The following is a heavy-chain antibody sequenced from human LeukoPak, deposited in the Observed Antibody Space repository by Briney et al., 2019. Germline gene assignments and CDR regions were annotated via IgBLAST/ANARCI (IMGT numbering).Heavy chain of an antibody. J-gene: IGHJ4*02. CDR2: IRYDGSNK. D-gene: IGHD4-17*01. CDR3: AKSQGMTTVTSYFDY. V-gene: IGHV3-30*02. CDR1: GFTFSSYW. Sequence: GGSLRLSCAASGFTFSSYWMSWVRQAPGKGLEWVAFIRYDGSNKYYADSVKGRFTISRDNSKNTLYLQMNSLRAEDTAVYYCAKSQGMTTVTSYFDYWGQGTLVTVSS.